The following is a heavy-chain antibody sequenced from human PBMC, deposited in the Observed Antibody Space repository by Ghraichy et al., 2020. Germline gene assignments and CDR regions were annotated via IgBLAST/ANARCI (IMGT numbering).Heavy chain of an antibody. J-gene: IGHJ5*02. CDR1: GDSLNNYY. Sequence: SETLSLTCTVSGDSLNNYYWSWIRQAPGKGLEWIVSIYHNGRTKDNPSLKSRVTMSVDTSKNQFSLSLTSVTAADKAVFYCARDQEWRASSSGFDPWGHGTLVSVSP. V-gene: IGHV4-59*01. D-gene: IGHD2-2*01. CDR3: ARDQEWRASSSGFDP. CDR2: IYHNGRT.